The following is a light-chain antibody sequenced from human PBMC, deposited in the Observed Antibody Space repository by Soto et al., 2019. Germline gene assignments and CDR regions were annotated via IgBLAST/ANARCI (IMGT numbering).Light chain of an antibody. CDR2: LNIDGSH. CDR3: QTWVTGIVV. CDR1: SLRSSYA. V-gene: IGLV4-69*01. Sequence: QLVLTQSPSASASLGASVKLTCTLSSLRSSYAIAWHQQQPEKGPRYLMNLNIDGSHSKGDGIPDRFSGSSSGAERYLTISSLQSEDEADYYCQTWVTGIVVFGGGTKLTVL. J-gene: IGLJ2*01.